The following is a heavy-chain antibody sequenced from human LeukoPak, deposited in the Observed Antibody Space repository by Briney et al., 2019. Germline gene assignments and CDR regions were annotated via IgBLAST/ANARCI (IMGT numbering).Heavy chain of an antibody. CDR1: GFTFSTFS. V-gene: IGHV3-30-3*01. CDR2: ISYDGSTK. Sequence: GGSLRLSCAASGFTFSTFSMHWVRQAPGKGLQWVAVISYDGSTKYYADSERGRFIISRDNSKNTLYLQMNSLRAEDTAVYYCAGGWGPIITPFDYWGPGTLVTVSS. J-gene: IGHJ4*02. D-gene: IGHD3-22*01. CDR3: AGGWGPIITPFDY.